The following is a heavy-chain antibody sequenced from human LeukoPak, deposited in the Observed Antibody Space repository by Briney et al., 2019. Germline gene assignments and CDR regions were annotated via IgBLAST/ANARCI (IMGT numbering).Heavy chain of an antibody. D-gene: IGHD3-10*01. J-gene: IGHJ4*02. V-gene: IGHV3-53*01. Sequence: GGSLRLSCAASGFTVSSNYMSWVRRAPGKGLEWVSVIYSGGNTYYADSVKGRFTISRDNSKNTLYLQMNSLRAEDTAVYYCARVERGNYFDYWGQGTLVTVSS. CDR2: IYSGGNT. CDR3: ARVERGNYFDY. CDR1: GFTVSSNY.